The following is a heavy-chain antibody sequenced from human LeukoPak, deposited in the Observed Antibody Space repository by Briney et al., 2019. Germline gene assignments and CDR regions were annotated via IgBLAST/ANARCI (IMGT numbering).Heavy chain of an antibody. D-gene: IGHD2-2*02. CDR3: ARVVPAAISSDYYYYMDV. CDR1: GFTVSSNY. V-gene: IGHV3-53*01. J-gene: IGHJ6*03. CDR2: IYSGGST. Sequence: PGGSLRLSCAASGFTVSSNYMSWVRQAPGKGLEWVSVIYSGGSTYYADSVKGRFTIPRDNSKNTLYLQMNSLRAEDTAVYYCARVVPAAISSDYYYYMDVWGKGTTVTVSS.